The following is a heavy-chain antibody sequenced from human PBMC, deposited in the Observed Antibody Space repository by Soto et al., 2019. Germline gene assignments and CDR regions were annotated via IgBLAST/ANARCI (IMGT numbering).Heavy chain of an antibody. CDR1: GGSISSDDSF. CDR2: LYHGGST. CDR3: ARQLPVGATSWFDP. Sequence: SETLSLTCTVSGGSISSDDSFWGWIRQPPGKGLEWIGSLYHGGSTFYNPSLKSRVTISLDTSKNHFSLKLSSVTAADTAVYFCARQLPVGATSWFDPWGQGTLVTVSS. V-gene: IGHV4-39*01. D-gene: IGHD1-26*01. J-gene: IGHJ5*02.